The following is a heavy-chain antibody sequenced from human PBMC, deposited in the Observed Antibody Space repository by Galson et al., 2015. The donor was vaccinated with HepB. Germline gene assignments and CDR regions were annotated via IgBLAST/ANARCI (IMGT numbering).Heavy chain of an antibody. D-gene: IGHD3-10*01. CDR1: GFTFSSYA. CDR3: AKDEQERYYGSGISIDY. V-gene: IGHV3-23*01. Sequence: SLRLSCAASGFTFSSYAMSWVRQAPGKGLEWVSAISGSGGSTYYADSVKGRFTISRDNSKNTLYLQMNSLRAEDTAVYYCAKDEQERYYGSGISIDYWGQGTLVTVSS. J-gene: IGHJ4*02. CDR2: ISGSGGST.